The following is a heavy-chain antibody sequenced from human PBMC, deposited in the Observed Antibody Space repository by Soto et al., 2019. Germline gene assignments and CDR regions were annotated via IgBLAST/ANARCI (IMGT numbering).Heavy chain of an antibody. V-gene: IGHV4-59*01. Sequence: LSLTCTVSGGSISDFYWRWIRQPPGKGLEWIGYIYYSGSTNYNPSLKSRVTISVDTSKNQFSLNLRSMSPADTAVYYCARVGGLAARTFDYWGPGTLVTVSS. CDR1: GGSISDFY. CDR3: ARVGGLAARTFDY. J-gene: IGHJ4*02. D-gene: IGHD6-6*01. CDR2: IYYSGST.